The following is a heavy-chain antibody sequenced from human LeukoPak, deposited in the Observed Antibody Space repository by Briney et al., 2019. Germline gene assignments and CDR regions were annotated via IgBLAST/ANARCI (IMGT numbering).Heavy chain of an antibody. CDR2: KYYSGST. V-gene: IGHV4-61*01. CDR1: GVSINTCCYY. J-gene: IGHJ4*02. CDR3: ARGRSYGFDFDS. D-gene: IGHD5-18*01. Sequence: SETLSLTCDVSGVSINTCCYYWTWIRQPPGKGLEWIGYKYYSGSTRYNSPLRSRLTISLDSSKNQFSLRLTSVAAADTAVYYCARGRSYGFDFDSWGPGTLVIVSS.